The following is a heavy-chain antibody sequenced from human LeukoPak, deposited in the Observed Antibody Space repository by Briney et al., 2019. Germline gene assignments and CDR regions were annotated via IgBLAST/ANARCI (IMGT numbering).Heavy chain of an antibody. CDR3: AKDGDSSGYYSSYHNYMDV. CDR1: GFTFSSYE. V-gene: IGHV3-48*03. CDR2: IGPSGTAI. D-gene: IGHD3-22*01. J-gene: IGHJ6*03. Sequence: GGSLRLSCAASGFTFSSYEMNWVRQAPGRGLEWVSYIGPSGTAIYYADSVKGRFTISRDNARNSLFLQMNSLRVEDTAVYYCAKDGDSSGYYSSYHNYMDVWGKGTSVTISS.